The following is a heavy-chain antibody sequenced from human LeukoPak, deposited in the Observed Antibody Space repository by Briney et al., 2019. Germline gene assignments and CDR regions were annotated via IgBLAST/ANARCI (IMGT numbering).Heavy chain of an antibody. CDR1: GFTFSKYW. Sequence: GGSLRLSCAASGFTFSKYWMLWVRQAPGKGLESVSQINTDGTVATYEDSVKGRFTVTRDNADNTMFLQMNSAGHEDTAVYYCATKQWLAPPPDSWGQGTPVTVSS. CDR2: INTDGTVA. D-gene: IGHD6-19*01. J-gene: IGHJ4*02. CDR3: ATKQWLAPPPDS. V-gene: IGHV3-74*01.